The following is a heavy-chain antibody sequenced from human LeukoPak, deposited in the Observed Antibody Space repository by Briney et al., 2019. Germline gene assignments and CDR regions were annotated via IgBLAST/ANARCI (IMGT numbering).Heavy chain of an antibody. CDR3: ARDRPITISRGAYYYYMDV. Sequence: PGGSLRLSCAASGFTFSSYSMNWVRQAPGKWLEWVSSISSSSSYIYYADSVKGRFTISRDNAKNSLYLQMNSLRAEDTAVYYCARDRPITISRGAYYYYMDVWGKGTTVTVSS. D-gene: IGHD3-3*01. CDR2: ISSSSSYI. J-gene: IGHJ6*03. V-gene: IGHV3-21*01. CDR1: GFTFSSYS.